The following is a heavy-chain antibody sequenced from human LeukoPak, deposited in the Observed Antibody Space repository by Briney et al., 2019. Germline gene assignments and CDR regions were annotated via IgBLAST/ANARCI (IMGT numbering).Heavy chain of an antibody. CDR1: GDSISGAHYF. CDR2: IYHSGST. Sequence: SQTLSLTCTVFGDSISGAHYFWTWIRQHPGKGLEWIGYIYHSGSTYYSSSLKSRVTISVDTSKNQFSLKLASVTAADTAVYYCARSNGVGATADYWGQGTLVTVSS. D-gene: IGHD1-26*01. CDR3: ARSNGVGATADY. J-gene: IGHJ4*02. V-gene: IGHV4-31*02.